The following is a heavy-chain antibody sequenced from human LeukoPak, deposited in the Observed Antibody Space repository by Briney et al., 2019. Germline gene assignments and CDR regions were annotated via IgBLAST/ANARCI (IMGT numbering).Heavy chain of an antibody. CDR1: GFTFSSYS. CDR3: ARGAYSGNSGIGLVY. Sequence: GGSLRLSCAASGFTFSSYSMNWVHQAPGKGLEWVSYISSSSSTIYYADSVKGRFTISRDNAKNSLYLQMNSLRAEDTAVYYCARGAYSGNSGIGLVYWGQGTLVTVSS. CDR2: ISSSSSTI. J-gene: IGHJ4*02. V-gene: IGHV3-48*01. D-gene: IGHD4-23*01.